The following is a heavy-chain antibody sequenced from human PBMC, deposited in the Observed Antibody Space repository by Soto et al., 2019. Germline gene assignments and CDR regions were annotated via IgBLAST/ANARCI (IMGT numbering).Heavy chain of an antibody. CDR3: AEPRSSWNYLHWFHP. J-gene: IGHJ5*02. CDR1: GGSISSSSYY. Sequence: SETLSLTCTVSGGSISSSSYYWGWIRQPPGKGLEWIGTIYYGGSTYYNPSLKSRVTISVDTSKNQFSLKLSSVTAADTAVYYWAEPRSSWNYLHWFHPRGQGNPVTVSS. D-gene: IGHD1-7*01. V-gene: IGHV4-39*01. CDR2: IYYGGST.